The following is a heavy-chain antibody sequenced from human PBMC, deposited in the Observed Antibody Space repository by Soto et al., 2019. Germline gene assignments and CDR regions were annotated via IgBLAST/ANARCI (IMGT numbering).Heavy chain of an antibody. Sequence: PGGSLRLSCAASGFTFSSYAMSWVRQAPGKGLEWVSAISGSGGSTYYADSVKGRFTISRDNSKNTLYLQMNSLRAEDTAVYYCATAPNSYGSLAPDYYFDYWGQGTLVTVSS. V-gene: IGHV3-23*01. CDR2: ISGSGGST. CDR3: ATAPNSYGSLAPDYYFDY. CDR1: GFTFSSYA. J-gene: IGHJ4*02. D-gene: IGHD5-18*01.